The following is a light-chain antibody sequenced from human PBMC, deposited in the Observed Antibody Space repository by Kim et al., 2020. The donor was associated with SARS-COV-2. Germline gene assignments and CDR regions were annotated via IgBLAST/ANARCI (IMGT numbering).Light chain of an antibody. J-gene: IGKJ5*01. CDR1: QGISSA. CDR2: RAS. CDR3: QQFNSYPVT. Sequence: AIQLTQSPSSLSASVGDRVTMTCRASQGISSALAWYQQKPGKVPKPLIYRASNLESGVPSRFSGSGSGTDFTLTISSLQPEDFATYYCQQFNSYPVTFGQGTRLEI. V-gene: IGKV1-13*02.